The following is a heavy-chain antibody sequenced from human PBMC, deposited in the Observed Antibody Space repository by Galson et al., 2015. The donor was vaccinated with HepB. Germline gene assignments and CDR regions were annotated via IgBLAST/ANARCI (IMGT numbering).Heavy chain of an antibody. CDR2: MSCDSGNT. V-gene: IGHV1-8*02. J-gene: IGHJ4*02. CDR3: ARNLPRTGDFDF. Sequence: SVKVSCKASGYTFSTYDINWVRQATGQGLEWLGWMSCDSGNTGYAQEFRDRVTMTRDTSKSTAYLELNSLRPDDTAVYYCARNLPRTGDFDFWGQGTLVTVSS. CDR1: GYTFSTYD. D-gene: IGHD7-27*01.